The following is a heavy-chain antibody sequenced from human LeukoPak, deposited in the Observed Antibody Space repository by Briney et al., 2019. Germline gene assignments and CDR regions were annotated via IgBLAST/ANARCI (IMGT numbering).Heavy chain of an antibody. D-gene: IGHD6-19*01. CDR1: GYTFTSYA. Sequence: ASVKVSCKASGYTFTSYAMHWVRQAPGQRLEWMVWINARNGNTKYSQKFQGRVTITRATSASTAYMELSSLRSEDTAVYYCARARGSIAVAVYYFDYWGQGTLVTVSS. CDR3: ARARGSIAVAVYYFDY. J-gene: IGHJ4*02. V-gene: IGHV1-3*01. CDR2: INARNGNT.